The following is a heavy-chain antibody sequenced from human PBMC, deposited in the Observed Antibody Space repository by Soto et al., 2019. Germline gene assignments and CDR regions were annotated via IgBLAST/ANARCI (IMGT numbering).Heavy chain of an antibody. Sequence: EVQLVESGGGLVKPGGSLRLSCAASGFTFSSYSMNWVRQAPGKGLEWVSSISSSSSYIYYADSVKGRFTISRDNAKHSLYLQMNSLRAEDTAVYYCAREDWSGSLTLYYYGMDVWGQGTTVTVSS. CDR3: AREDWSGSLTLYYYGMDV. CDR1: GFTFSSYS. J-gene: IGHJ6*02. D-gene: IGHD3-10*01. CDR2: ISSSSSYI. V-gene: IGHV3-21*01.